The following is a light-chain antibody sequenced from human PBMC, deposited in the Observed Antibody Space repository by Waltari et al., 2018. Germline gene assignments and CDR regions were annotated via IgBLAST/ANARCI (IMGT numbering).Light chain of an antibody. V-gene: IGKV4-1*01. J-gene: IGKJ2*03. CDR2: WAS. CDR3: QQYYSTPYS. Sequence: DIVMTQSPDSLAVSLGERATINCKSSQSVLYSSNNKNCLGWYQQKPGQPPKLLIYWASTRESGVPDRFSGSGSGTDFTLTISGLQAEDVAVYYCQQYYSTPYSFGQGTKLEIK. CDR1: QSVLYSSNNKNC.